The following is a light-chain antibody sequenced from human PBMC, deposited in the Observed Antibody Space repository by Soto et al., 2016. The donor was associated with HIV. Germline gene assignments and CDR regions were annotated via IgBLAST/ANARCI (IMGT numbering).Light chain of an antibody. Sequence: DIQMTQSPSSLSASVGDRVTITCRASQGIRNDLGWYQQKPGQAPKRLIYGASSLESGVPSRFSGSRSATEFTLTISSLQPEDFATYYCQQYYSTLTWTFGQGTKVEIK. CDR2: GAS. J-gene: IGKJ1*01. V-gene: IGKV1-17*01. CDR3: QQYYSTLTWT. CDR1: QGIRND.